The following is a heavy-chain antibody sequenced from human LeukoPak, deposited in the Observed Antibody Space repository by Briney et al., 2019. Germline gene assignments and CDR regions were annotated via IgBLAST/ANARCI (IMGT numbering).Heavy chain of an antibody. CDR2: ITSSSTL. Sequence: PGGSLRLSCAPSGFISSNYSMNWGRQAPGKGLEWVSYITSSSTLYYAGSVKGRFTISKENAKTSMFLQMNSLRAEDTAVYYCARDYCSGPKCYFIDYWGQGALVTVSS. V-gene: IGHV3-48*04. J-gene: IGHJ4*02. D-gene: IGHD2-15*01. CDR3: ARDYCSGPKCYFIDY. CDR1: GFISSNYS.